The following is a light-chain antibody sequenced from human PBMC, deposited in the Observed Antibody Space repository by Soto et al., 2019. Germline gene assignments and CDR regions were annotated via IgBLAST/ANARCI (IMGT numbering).Light chain of an antibody. CDR1: QSVSIS. CDR2: DAS. CDR3: QQRVDWLT. Sequence: VLTQSPGTLSMSPGDRATLSCRASQSVSISLAWYQHKPGQAPRLLIYDASNRVTGIPARFSGSGSGTDCTLTISSVEPEDCAVYFCQQRVDWLTFGGGTKLEIK. J-gene: IGKJ4*01. V-gene: IGKV3-11*01.